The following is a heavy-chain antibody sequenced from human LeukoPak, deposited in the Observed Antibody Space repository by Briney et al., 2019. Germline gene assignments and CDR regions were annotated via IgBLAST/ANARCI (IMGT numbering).Heavy chain of an antibody. D-gene: IGHD6-13*01. CDR1: GGSISSSNW. CDR2: IYHSGST. CDR3: ARDSSSWDNNWFDP. V-gene: IGHV4-4*02. J-gene: IGHJ5*02. Sequence: SETLSLTCAVSGGSISSSNWWSWVRQPPGKGLEWIGEIYHSGSTNYNPSLKSRVTISVDKSKNQFSLKLSSVTAADTAVYYCARDSSSWDNNWFDPWGQGTLVTVSS.